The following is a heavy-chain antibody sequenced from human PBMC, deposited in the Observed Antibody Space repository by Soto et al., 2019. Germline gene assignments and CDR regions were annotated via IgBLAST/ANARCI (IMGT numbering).Heavy chain of an antibody. D-gene: IGHD2-15*01. CDR2: IYYSGST. CDR3: ARPYCSGGSCYPGGSLNWFDP. V-gene: IGHV4-39*01. J-gene: IGHJ5*02. CDR1: GGSISSSSYY. Sequence: QLQLQESGPGLVKPSETLSLTCTVSGGSISSSSYYWGWIRQPPGKGLEWIGSIYYSGSTYYNPSLKSRVTISVDTSKNQFSLKLSSVTAADTAVYYCARPYCSGGSCYPGGSLNWFDPWGQGTLVTVSS.